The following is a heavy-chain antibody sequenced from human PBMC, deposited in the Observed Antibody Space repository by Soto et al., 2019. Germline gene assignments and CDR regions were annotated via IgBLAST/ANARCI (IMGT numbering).Heavy chain of an antibody. CDR1: GFSLSTYHMG. Sequence: QITLKESGPTLVRPAQTLTLTCDFSGFSLSTYHMGVACIRQPPGKALEWLALIYWDDDKRYSPSLKDRLAISKDTSSNQVVLTITNMDPGDTATYFCAHAGDYDLLTFDHWGPGTLVTVSS. CDR2: IYWDDDK. D-gene: IGHD4-17*01. CDR3: AHAGDYDLLTFDH. V-gene: IGHV2-5*02. J-gene: IGHJ4*02.